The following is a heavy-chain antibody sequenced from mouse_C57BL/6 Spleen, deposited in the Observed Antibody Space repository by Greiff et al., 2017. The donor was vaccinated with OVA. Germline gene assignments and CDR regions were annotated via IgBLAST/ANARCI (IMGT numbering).Heavy chain of an antibody. CDR3: ARAELGTFAY. V-gene: IGHV5-4*03. CDR1: GFTFSSYA. D-gene: IGHD4-1*01. Sequence: EVKVVESGGGLVKPGGSLKLSCAASGFTFSSYAMSWVRQTPEKRLEWVATISDGGSYTYYPDNVKGRFTISRDNAKNNLYLQMSHLKSEDTAMYDCARAELGTFAYWGQGTLVTVSA. CDR2: ISDGGSYT. J-gene: IGHJ3*01.